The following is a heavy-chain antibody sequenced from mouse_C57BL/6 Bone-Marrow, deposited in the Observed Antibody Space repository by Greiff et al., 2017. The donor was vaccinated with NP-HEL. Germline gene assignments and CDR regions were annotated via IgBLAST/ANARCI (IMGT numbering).Heavy chain of an antibody. CDR1: GISITTGNYR. D-gene: IGHD1-1*01. V-gene: IGHV3-5*01. Sequence: EVQLVESGPGLVKPSQTVFLTCTVTGISITTGNYRWSWIRQFPGNKLEWIGYIYYSGTITYNPSLTSRTTITRDTPKNQFFLEMNSLTAEDTATYYCARDDYYGSSYVGYFDVWGTGTTVTVSS. CDR3: ARDDYYGSSYVGYFDV. J-gene: IGHJ1*03. CDR2: IYYSGTI.